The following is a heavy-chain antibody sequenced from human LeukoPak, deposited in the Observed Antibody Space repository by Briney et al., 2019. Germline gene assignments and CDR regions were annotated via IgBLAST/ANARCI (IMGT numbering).Heavy chain of an antibody. CDR3: ATASSITMVRRFDY. CDR2: FDPEDGET. D-gene: IGHD3-10*01. J-gene: IGHJ4*02. Sequence: GASVKVSCKASGGTFSSYAISWVRQAPGKGLEWMGGFDPEDGETIYAQKFQGRVTMTEDTSTDTAYMELSSLRSEDTAVYYCATASSITMVRRFDYWGRGTLVTVSS. V-gene: IGHV1-24*01. CDR1: GGTFSSYA.